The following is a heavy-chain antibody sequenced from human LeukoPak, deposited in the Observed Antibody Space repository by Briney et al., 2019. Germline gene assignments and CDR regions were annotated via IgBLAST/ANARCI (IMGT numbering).Heavy chain of an antibody. CDR2: INHSGST. J-gene: IGHJ4*02. Sequence: SETLSLTCTVSGGSISSYYWSWIRQPPGKGLEWIGEINHSGSTNYNPSLKSRVTISVDTSKNQFSLKLSSVTAADTAVYYCARGFYYDSSGYYWTVGGLSYWGQGTLVTVSS. CDR3: ARGFYYDSSGYYWTVGGLSY. CDR1: GGSISSYY. D-gene: IGHD3-22*01. V-gene: IGHV4-34*01.